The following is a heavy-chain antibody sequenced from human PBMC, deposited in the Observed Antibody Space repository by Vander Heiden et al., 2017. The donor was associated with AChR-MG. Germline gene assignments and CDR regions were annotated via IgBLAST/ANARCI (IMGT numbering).Heavy chain of an antibody. V-gene: IGHV3-23*01. Sequence: EVQLLESGGGLVQPGGSLRLPCAASGFTLGRFAMTWVRQAPGKGLEWVSSISGSDDKTNYADSVKGRFTISRDKSKNTLDLQMKSLRVEDTAVYYCAKIIDDYGDFPADSWGLGTLVTVSS. CDR3: AKIIDDYGDFPADS. CDR2: ISGSDDKT. D-gene: IGHD4-17*01. CDR1: GFTLGRFA. J-gene: IGHJ4*02.